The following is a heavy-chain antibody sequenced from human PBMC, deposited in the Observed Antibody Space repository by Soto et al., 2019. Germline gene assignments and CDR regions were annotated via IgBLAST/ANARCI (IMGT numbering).Heavy chain of an antibody. J-gene: IGHJ4*02. CDR2: IYWDDDK. D-gene: IGHD3-22*01. Sequence: QITLKESGPTLVKPTQTLTLTCTFSWFSLSTSGVGVGWIRQPPGKALAWLALIYWDDDKRYSPSLKSRLTITKDTSKNQVVLTMTNMDPVDPATYYCAHWYYYDSSGYYRYYFDYWGQGTLVTVSS. CDR3: AHWYYYDSSGYYRYYFDY. CDR1: WFSLSTSGVG. V-gene: IGHV2-5*02.